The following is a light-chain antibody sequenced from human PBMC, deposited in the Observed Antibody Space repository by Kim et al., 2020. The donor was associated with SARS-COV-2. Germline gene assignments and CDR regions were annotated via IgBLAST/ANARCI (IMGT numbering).Light chain of an antibody. Sequence: VTISCTGSSTNIGAGFNVRWYQQLEGTAPKLLISDNDNRPPGVPDRFSTSKSGTSASLAITGLQAEDEADYYCQSYDVSLSGFVIFGGGTQLTVL. CDR3: QSYDVSLSGFVI. CDR1: STNIGAGFN. V-gene: IGLV1-40*01. J-gene: IGLJ2*01. CDR2: DND.